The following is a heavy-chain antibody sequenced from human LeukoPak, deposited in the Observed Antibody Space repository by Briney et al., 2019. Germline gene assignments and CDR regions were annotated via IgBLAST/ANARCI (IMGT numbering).Heavy chain of an antibody. CDR2: TYYSGST. CDR3: ARQYGSGSAYTPVADL. D-gene: IGHD3-10*01. CDR1: GGSISSHYY. J-gene: IGHJ4*02. Sequence: SETLSLACTVSGGSISSHYYWIWIRQPPGKGLEWIGSTYYSGSTYYNPSLKSRVTISLDTSKNQFSLKLTSLTAAETAVYYCARQYGSGSAYTPVADLWGQGTLVAVSS. V-gene: IGHV4-39*01.